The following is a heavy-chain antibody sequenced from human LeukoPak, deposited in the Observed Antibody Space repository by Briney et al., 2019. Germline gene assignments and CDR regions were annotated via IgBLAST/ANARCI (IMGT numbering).Heavy chain of an antibody. J-gene: IGHJ4*02. V-gene: IGHV3-66*01. CDR2: IYTDGAT. CDR3: ARTGSYYAIDY. Sequence: PGGSLRLSCAASGFTVSSSYMSWVRQAPGQGLEWVSVIYTDGATYYADSVKGRFTISRDNSNNTLYLQMNSQRAEDTAVYYCARTGSYYAIDYWGQGTLVTVCS. D-gene: IGHD1-26*01. CDR1: GFTVSSSY.